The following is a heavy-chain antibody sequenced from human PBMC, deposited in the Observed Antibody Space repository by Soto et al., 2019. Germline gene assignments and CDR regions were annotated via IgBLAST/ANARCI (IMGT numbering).Heavy chain of an antibody. Sequence: SVKVSCKASGATFSKYTIDWVRQAPGEGLEWMGGIIPLFGTANYAQKFQGRVTITADEVTSTAYMELRSLRSEDTALYYCARQFDYDTSGYYYAYWGQGTLVTVSS. CDR2: IIPLFGTA. CDR1: GATFSKYT. V-gene: IGHV1-69*13. D-gene: IGHD3-22*01. CDR3: ARQFDYDTSGYYYAY. J-gene: IGHJ4*02.